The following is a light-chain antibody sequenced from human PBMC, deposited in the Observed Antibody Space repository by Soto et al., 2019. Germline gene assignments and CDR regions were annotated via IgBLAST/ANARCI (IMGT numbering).Light chain of an antibody. CDR1: QRIAGY. J-gene: IGKJ5*01. Sequence: EIVLTQSPATLSLSPGERATLSCRASQRIAGYLAWYQKKPGQAPRLLIYDTSNRVTGVPARFSGSGSGTDFTLSISSLEPEDFAVYYCQQRSNWPPITFGQGTRLEIK. CDR2: DTS. CDR3: QQRSNWPPIT. V-gene: IGKV3-11*01.